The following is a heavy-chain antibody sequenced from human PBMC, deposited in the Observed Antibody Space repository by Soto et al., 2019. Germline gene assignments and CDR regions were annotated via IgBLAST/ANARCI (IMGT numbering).Heavy chain of an antibody. D-gene: IGHD7-27*01. Sequence: GGSLRLSCAASGFTFSSYAMHWVRQAPGKGLEWVAVISYDGSNKYYADSVKGRFTISRDNSKNTLYLQMNSLRAEDPAVYYCARDRSGDKFYWGQGTLVTVSS. CDR1: GFTFSSYA. CDR3: ARDRSGDKFY. V-gene: IGHV3-30*04. CDR2: ISYDGSNK. J-gene: IGHJ4*02.